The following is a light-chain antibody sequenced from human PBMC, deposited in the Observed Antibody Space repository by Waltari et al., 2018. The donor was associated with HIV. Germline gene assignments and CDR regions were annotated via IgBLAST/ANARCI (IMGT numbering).Light chain of an antibody. J-gene: IGKJ2*01. CDR1: QGINSY. CDR2: GAS. CDR3: QQNNSYPYT. V-gene: IGKV1-9*01. Sequence: DIQLTQSPSFLSASVGDRVTITCRAIQGINSYFAWYQQKPGTAPNLLIYGASTLQGGVPSRFSGSGSGTEFTLTISSLQPEDFATYYCQQNNSYPYTFGQGTKLEIK.